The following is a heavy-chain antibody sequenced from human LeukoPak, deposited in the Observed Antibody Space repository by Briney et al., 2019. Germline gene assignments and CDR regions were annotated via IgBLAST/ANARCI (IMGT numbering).Heavy chain of an antibody. D-gene: IGHD4/OR15-4a*01. J-gene: IGHJ4*02. Sequence: GGSLRLSCAASGFTFSSYWMSWVRQAPGKGLEWVANIKQDGSEKYYVDSVKGRFTISRDNAKSSLYLQMNSLRAEDTAVYYCARDSYPTLADNGHFDYWGRGTLVTVSS. CDR1: GFTFSSYW. V-gene: IGHV3-7*01. CDR3: ARDSYPTLADNGHFDY. CDR2: IKQDGSEK.